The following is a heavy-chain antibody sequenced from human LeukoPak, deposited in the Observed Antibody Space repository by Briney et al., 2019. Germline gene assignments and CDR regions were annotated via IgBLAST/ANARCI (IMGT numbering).Heavy chain of an antibody. CDR3: ARQRIRSGDSFFDY. Sequence: GGSLRLSCPASGFTLSSYSMNWVRQAPGKGLEWVSYISISSSTIYYADSVKGRFTISRDNAKNSLYLQMNSLGDEDTAVYYCARQRIRSGDSFFDYWGQGTLVTVSS. CDR2: ISISSSTI. J-gene: IGHJ4*02. CDR1: GFTLSSYS. D-gene: IGHD3-3*01. V-gene: IGHV3-48*02.